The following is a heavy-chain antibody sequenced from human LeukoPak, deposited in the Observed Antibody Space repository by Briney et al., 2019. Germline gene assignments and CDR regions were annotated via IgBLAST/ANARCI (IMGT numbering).Heavy chain of an antibody. CDR1: GGTFSSYA. CDR3: ASRHSGSYKWYFDL. D-gene: IGHD1-26*01. Sequence: ASVNVSCKASGGTFSSYAISWVRQAPGQGLEWMGGIIPIFGTANYAQKFQGRVTITADESTSTAYMELSSLRSEDTAVYYCASRHSGSYKWYFDLWGRGTLVTVSS. J-gene: IGHJ2*01. CDR2: IIPIFGTA. V-gene: IGHV1-69*13.